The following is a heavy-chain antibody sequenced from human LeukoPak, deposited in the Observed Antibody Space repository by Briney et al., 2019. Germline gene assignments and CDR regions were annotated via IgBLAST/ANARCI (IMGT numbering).Heavy chain of an antibody. CDR2: IGGTDGST. CDR3: AKRDSHGSHPYYLDS. D-gene: IGHD3-10*01. CDR1: GFAFTNHA. J-gene: IGHJ4*02. V-gene: IGHV3-23*01. Sequence: PGGSLRLSCVASGFAFTNHAMTWVRQAPGKGLEWVSSIGGTDGSTYYADSVKGRFTISRDNSKDTLYLQTNSLRVEDTATYYCAKRDSHGSHPYYLDSWGQGALVTVSS.